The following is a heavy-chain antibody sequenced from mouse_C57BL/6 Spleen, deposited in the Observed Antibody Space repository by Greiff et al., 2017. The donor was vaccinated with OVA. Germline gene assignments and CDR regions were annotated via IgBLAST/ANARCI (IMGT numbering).Heavy chain of an antibody. Sequence: EVMLVESGGGLVKPGGSLKLSCAASGFTFSDYGMHWVRQAPEKGLEWVAYISSGSSTIYYADTVKGRFTISRDNAKNTLFLQMTSLRSEDTAMYYCARDPRGYFDVWGTGTTVTVSS. CDR1: GFTFSDYG. CDR2: ISSGSSTI. V-gene: IGHV5-17*01. J-gene: IGHJ1*03. CDR3: ARDPRGYFDV.